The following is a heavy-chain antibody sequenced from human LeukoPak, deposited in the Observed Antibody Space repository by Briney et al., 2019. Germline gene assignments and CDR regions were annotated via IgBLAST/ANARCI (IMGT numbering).Heavy chain of an antibody. V-gene: IGHV4-38-2*02. CDR1: GYSISSGYY. CDR3: ARGDIAVAPSGAFEI. CDR2: ISHSGTT. D-gene: IGHD6-19*01. Sequence: PSETLSLTCTVSGYSISSGYYWGWIRQPPGKGLEWIGSISHSGTTYYNPSLQSRVTISIDTSKNQLSLTLNSVTAADTAVYYCARGDIAVAPSGAFEIWGQGTMVTISS. J-gene: IGHJ3*02.